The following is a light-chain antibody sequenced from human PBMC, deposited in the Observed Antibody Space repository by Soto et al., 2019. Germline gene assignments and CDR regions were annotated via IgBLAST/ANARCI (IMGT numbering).Light chain of an antibody. CDR1: SSNSGAGYD. Sequence: QPVLTQPPSVSGAPGQRVTISCTGSSSNSGAGYDVHWYQQLPGTAPKLLIYGNSNRPSGVPDRFSGSKSGTSASLAITGLQAEDEADYYCQSYDSSLSGSWVFGGGTKLTVL. CDR2: GNS. J-gene: IGLJ3*02. CDR3: QSYDSSLSGSWV. V-gene: IGLV1-40*01.